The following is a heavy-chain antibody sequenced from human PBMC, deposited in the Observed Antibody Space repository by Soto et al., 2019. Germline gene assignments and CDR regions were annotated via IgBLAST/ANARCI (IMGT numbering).Heavy chain of an antibody. Sequence: PSETLSLTCSVSGGSIGSSSYCFGWIRQPPGKGLEWIGSLYYTGTTYYNSSLKSRVTISADKSQNQFSLRLSSVTAADTAVYYCGAYCMRTYRYECIHLWCQGTLVTVSS. J-gene: IGHJ5*02. CDR1: GGSIGSSSYC. V-gene: IGHV4-39*01. CDR3: GAYCMRTYRYECIHL. CDR2: LYYTGTT. D-gene: IGHD5-18*01.